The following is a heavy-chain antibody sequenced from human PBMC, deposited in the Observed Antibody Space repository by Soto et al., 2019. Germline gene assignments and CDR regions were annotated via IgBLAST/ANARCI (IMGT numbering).Heavy chain of an antibody. CDR1: GFTFSSYG. V-gene: IGHV3-33*01. CDR2: IWYDGSNK. Sequence: QVQLVESGGDVVRPGRCLRLSCAASGFTFSSYGMHWVRQAPGKGLVWVAVIWYDGSNKYYADSVKGRFTISRDNSKNTLYLQMNSLRAEDTAVYYCARYSSGPFDYWGQGTLVTVSS. D-gene: IGHD6-19*01. CDR3: ARYSSGPFDY. J-gene: IGHJ4*02.